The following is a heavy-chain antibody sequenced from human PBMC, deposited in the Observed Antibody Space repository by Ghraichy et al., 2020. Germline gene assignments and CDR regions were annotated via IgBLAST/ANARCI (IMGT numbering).Heavy chain of an antibody. D-gene: IGHD3-3*01. V-gene: IGHV4-59*01. Sequence: SETLSLTCTVSGGSISSYYWSWIRQPPGKGLEWIGYIYYSGSTNYNPSLKSRVTISVDTSKNQFSLKLSSVTAADTAVYYCARSSYYDFWSGDGYYGMDVWGQGTTVTVSS. J-gene: IGHJ6*02. CDR3: ARSSYYDFWSGDGYYGMDV. CDR1: GGSISSYY. CDR2: IYYSGST.